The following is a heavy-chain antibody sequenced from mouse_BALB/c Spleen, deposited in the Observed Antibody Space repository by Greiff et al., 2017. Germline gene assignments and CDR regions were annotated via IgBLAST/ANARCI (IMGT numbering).Heavy chain of an antibody. V-gene: IGHV5-12-2*01. D-gene: IGHD1-2*01. CDR1: GFTFSSYT. CDR2: ISNGGGST. J-gene: IGHJ3*01. Sequence: EVKLMESGGGLVQPGGSLKLSCAASGFTFSSYTMSWVRQTPEKRLEWVAYISNGGGSTYYPDTVKGRFTISRDNAKNTLYLQMSSLKSEDTAMYYCAREDYGLFAYWGQGTLVTVSA. CDR3: AREDYGLFAY.